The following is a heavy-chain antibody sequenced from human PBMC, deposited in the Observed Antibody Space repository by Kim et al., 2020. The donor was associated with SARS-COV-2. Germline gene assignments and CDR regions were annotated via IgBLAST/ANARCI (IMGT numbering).Heavy chain of an antibody. J-gene: IGHJ4*02. Sequence: GGSLRLSCVASGFTFSSYTMNWVRQAPGKGLEWVSSITSSSRYIYYADSLKGRFTISRDNAKNSLYLQMNSLRAEDTAVYYCARDAGYSSGWVFDYWGQG. CDR2: ITSSSRYI. CDR1: GFTFSSYT. D-gene: IGHD6-19*01. V-gene: IGHV3-21*01. CDR3: ARDAGYSSGWVFDY.